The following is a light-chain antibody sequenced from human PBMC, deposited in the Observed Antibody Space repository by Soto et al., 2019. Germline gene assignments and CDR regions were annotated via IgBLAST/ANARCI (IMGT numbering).Light chain of an antibody. V-gene: IGLV2-14*01. Sequence: QAVVTQPASVSGSPGQSITIPCTGTSSDVGGYNYVSWYQQHPGKAPKLMIYDVSNRPSGVSNRFSGSKSGNTASLTISGLQAEDEADYYCSSYTSSSTPVVFGGGTKVTVL. CDR3: SSYTSSSTPVV. CDR1: SSDVGGYNY. J-gene: IGLJ2*01. CDR2: DVS.